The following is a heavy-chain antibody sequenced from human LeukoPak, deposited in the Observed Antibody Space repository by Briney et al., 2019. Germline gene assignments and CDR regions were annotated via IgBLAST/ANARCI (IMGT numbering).Heavy chain of an antibody. D-gene: IGHD6-13*01. J-gene: IGHJ5*02. CDR2: IYYSGST. V-gene: IGHV4-59*01. CDR3: ARAWSSSWTNWFDP. CDR1: GGSISSYY. Sequence: SETLSLTCTVSGGSISSYYWSWIRQPPGKGLEWIGYIYYSGSTNYNPSLKSRVTISVDTSKDQFSLKLSSVTAADTAVYYCARAWSSSWTNWFDPWGQGTLVTVSS.